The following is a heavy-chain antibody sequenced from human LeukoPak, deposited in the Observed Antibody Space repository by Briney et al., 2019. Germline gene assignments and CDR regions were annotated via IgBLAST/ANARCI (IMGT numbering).Heavy chain of an antibody. CDR1: GFTVSSNY. CDR3: AKEFGYSYGSPSDY. J-gene: IGHJ4*02. D-gene: IGHD5-18*01. V-gene: IGHV3-23*01. Sequence: GGSLRLSCAASGFTVSSNYMSWVRQAPGKGLEWVSVISGSGGSTYYADSVKGRFTISRDNSKNTLYLQMNSLRAEDTAVYYCAKEFGYSYGSPSDYWGQGTLVTVSS. CDR2: ISGSGGST.